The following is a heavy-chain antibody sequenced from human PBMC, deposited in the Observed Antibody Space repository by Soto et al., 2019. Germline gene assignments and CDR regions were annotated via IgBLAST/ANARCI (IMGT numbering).Heavy chain of an antibody. CDR2: MNPNSGDT. CDR1: GYTFTSYD. CDR3: ARDFGSNSGWFDP. D-gene: IGHD3-10*01. J-gene: IGHJ5*02. Sequence: QVQLVQSGAEVKKPGASVKVSCKASGYTFTSYDINWVRQATGQGLEWLGWMNPNSGDTGYAQKFQGRVTLTRSTSIGTAYMELSSLTSEDTAIYYCARDFGSNSGWFDPWGQGTLVTVSS. V-gene: IGHV1-8*01.